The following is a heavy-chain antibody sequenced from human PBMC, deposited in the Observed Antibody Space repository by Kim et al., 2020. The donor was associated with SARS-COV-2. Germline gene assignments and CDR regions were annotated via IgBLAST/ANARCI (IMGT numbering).Heavy chain of an antibody. Sequence: YAQGFAGRFVFSLDTSVNMAYLQISSLKAEDTAVYYCAREYSTTTVPLSLWGQGTLVTVSS. CDR3: AREYSTTTVPLSL. V-gene: IGHV7-4-1*04. D-gene: IGHD4-17*01. J-gene: IGHJ4*02.